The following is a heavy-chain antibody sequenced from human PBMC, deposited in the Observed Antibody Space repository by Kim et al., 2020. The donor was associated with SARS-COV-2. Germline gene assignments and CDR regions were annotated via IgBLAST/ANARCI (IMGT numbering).Heavy chain of an antibody. CDR1: GGSISSYY. J-gene: IGHJ6*03. CDR2: IYYSGSTRST. D-gene: IGHD4-17*01. CDR3: AKATTGNYDYMDV. V-gene: IGHV4-59*08. Sequence: SETLSLTCTVSGGSISSYYWSWIRQPQGKGQEWIGYIYYSGSTRSTNHHSSLQSRVAISVATSKNQSSLKMSSVTAADTAVYYCAKATTGNYDYMDVWGKGTTVTVSS.